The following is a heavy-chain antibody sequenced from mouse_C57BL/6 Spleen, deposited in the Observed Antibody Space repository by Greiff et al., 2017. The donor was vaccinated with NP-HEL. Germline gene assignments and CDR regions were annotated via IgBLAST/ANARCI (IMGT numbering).Heavy chain of an antibody. CDR3: ARGTATVVEDFDV. CDR2: IDPEDGET. J-gene: IGHJ1*03. CDR1: GFNIKDYY. D-gene: IGHD1-1*01. Sequence: VQLQQSGAELVKPGASVKLSCTASGFNIKDYYMHWVKQRTEQGLEWIGRIDPEDGETKYDPKFQGKATITSDTSSNTAYLQLSSLTSEDTAVYYGARGTATVVEDFDVWGTGTTVTVSS. V-gene: IGHV14-2*01.